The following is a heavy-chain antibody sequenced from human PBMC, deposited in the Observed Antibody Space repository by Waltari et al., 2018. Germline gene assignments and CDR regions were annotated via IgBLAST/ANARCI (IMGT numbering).Heavy chain of an antibody. V-gene: IGHV3-49*03. J-gene: IGHJ3*02. CDR2: VRSKTYGGTA. CDR1: GFTPGQYA. D-gene: IGHD3-3*01. Sequence: EVQLVESGGGLVQPGRSLRLSCTASGFTPGQYALGWLHQVPGTGLQWVGFVRSKTYGGTAVYATSVKGRITISRDDSKNIAYLQMDSLKIDDTAVYYCARLAYFDIWSEADVFDIWGQGTMVTVSS. CDR3: ARLAYFDIWSEADVFDI.